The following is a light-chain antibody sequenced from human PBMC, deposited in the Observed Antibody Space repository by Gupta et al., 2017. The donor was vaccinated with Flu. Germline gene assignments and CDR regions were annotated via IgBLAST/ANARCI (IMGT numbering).Light chain of an antibody. J-gene: IGKJ4*01. CDR1: QSVSSY. Sequence: EIVFTQSPATLSLSPGERATLSCRASQSVSSYLVWYQQKPGQAPRLLIYDTSNRAPGIPARFSGSGSGTELTLTISSLEPPDFALYSSQWRRSWPNTFGGGTKVEIK. CDR2: DTS. V-gene: IGKV3-11*01. CDR3: QWRRSWPNT.